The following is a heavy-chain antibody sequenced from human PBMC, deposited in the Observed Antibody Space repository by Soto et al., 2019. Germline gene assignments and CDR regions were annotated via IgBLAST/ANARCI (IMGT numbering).Heavy chain of an antibody. V-gene: IGHV3-33*01. J-gene: IGHJ6*02. CDR2: IWYDGSNK. CDR3: ARDYSSSSPTPSYYYYGMDV. Sequence: PGGSLRLSCAASGFTFSSYGMHWVRQAPGKGLEWVAVIWYDGSNKYYADSVKGRFTISRDNSKNTLYLQMNSLRAEDTAVYYCARDYSSSSPTPSYYYYGMDVWGQGTTVTVSS. D-gene: IGHD6-6*01. CDR1: GFTFSSYG.